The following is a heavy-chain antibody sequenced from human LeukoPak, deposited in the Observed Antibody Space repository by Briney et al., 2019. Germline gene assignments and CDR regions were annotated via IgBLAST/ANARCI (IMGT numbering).Heavy chain of an antibody. CDR1: GYTFTGFG. V-gene: IGHV1-18*01. Sequence: ASVKVSCRASGYTFTGFGISWVRQAPGQGLEWMGWISVYDGNTNYAQNFQGRISMTTDTSTSTAYMELRSLRSDDTAMYYCARVRTWLDPWGQGTLVTVSS. CDR3: ARVRTWLDP. J-gene: IGHJ5*02. CDR2: ISVYDGNT.